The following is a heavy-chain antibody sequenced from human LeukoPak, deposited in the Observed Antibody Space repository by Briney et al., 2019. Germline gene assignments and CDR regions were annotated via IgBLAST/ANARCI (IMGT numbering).Heavy chain of an antibody. Sequence: PGGSLRLSCAASGFPFRDYYMTWIRQAPGKGLEWISYISRSGDSLYYADSVEGRFTISRDNAKNSLFLQMNSLRADDTAVYYCAREVVIFPDYYYCGMDVWGQGTTVTVSS. CDR1: GFPFRDYY. D-gene: IGHD3-9*01. J-gene: IGHJ6*02. CDR3: AREVVIFPDYYYCGMDV. CDR2: ISRSGDSL. V-gene: IGHV3-11*01.